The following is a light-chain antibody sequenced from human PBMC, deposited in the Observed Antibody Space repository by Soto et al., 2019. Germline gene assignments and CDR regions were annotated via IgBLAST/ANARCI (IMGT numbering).Light chain of an antibody. CDR2: AAS. CDR3: QQSFLSPFT. J-gene: IGKJ3*01. Sequence: DIQMTQSPSSLSASVGDRVTITCRASQTISTYLNWYQQKPGKAPKLLIYAASSLQSGVPSRFRGSTSGTDFSLTISSLQAEDFATYYCQQSFLSPFTFGPGTKLDIK. CDR1: QTISTY. V-gene: IGKV1-39*01.